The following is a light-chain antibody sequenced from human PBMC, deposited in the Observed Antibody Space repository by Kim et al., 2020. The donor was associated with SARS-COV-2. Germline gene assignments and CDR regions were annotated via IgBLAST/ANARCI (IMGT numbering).Light chain of an antibody. CDR1: QSISSY. V-gene: IGKV1-39*01. CDR2: AAS. J-gene: IGKJ1*01. Sequence: ASVGDRVTITCRASQSISSYLNWYQQKPGKAPKLLIYAASSLQSGVPSSFSGSGSGTDFTLTISSLQPEDFATYYCQQSYSTPGTFGQGTKVDIK. CDR3: QQSYSTPGT.